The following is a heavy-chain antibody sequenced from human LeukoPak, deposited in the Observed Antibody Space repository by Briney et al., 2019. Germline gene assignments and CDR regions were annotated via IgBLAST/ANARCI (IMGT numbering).Heavy chain of an antibody. J-gene: IGHJ4*02. D-gene: IGHD2-2*01. CDR3: AKGDCSSTSCSFDY. CDR1: GFTFSSYA. Sequence: GGSLRPSCAASGFTFSSYAMSWVRQAPGKGLEWVSAISGSGGSTYYADSVKGRFTISRDNSKNTLYLQMNSLRAEDTAVYYCAKGDCSSTSCSFDYWGQGTLVTVSS. V-gene: IGHV3-23*01. CDR2: ISGSGGST.